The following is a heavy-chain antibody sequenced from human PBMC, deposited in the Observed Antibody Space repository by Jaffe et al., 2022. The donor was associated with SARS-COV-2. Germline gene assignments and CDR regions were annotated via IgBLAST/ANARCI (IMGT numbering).Heavy chain of an antibody. J-gene: IGHJ4*02. CDR1: GYTFSTSA. Sequence: QVQLVQSGAEVKKPGASVKVSCKASGYTFSTSAMHWVRQAPGQRPEWMGWINAGSGNTKYSQKFQGRLTIARDTSASTVYMELSSLMSEDTATYFCGRSGGGPWGPSDYSDYWGQGTRVTVSS. CDR2: INAGSGNT. V-gene: IGHV1-3*01. CDR3: GRSGGGPWGPSDYSDY. D-gene: IGHD3-16*01.